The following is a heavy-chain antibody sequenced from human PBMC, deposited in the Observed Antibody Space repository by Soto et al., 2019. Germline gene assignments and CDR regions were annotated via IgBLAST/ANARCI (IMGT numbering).Heavy chain of an antibody. J-gene: IGHJ4*02. V-gene: IGHV3-30*04. CDR3: AKDVYFDSYYFDQ. Sequence: PGGSLRLSCVASGFTFSSYAMHWVRQAPGKGLEWVAVISYDGRQKHYVDSVKGRFTLSRDESDNTVYLQVNSLRPEDTAVYFCAKDVYFDSYYFDQWGQGTRVTVSS. CDR1: GFTFSSYA. CDR2: ISYDGRQK. D-gene: IGHD3-9*01.